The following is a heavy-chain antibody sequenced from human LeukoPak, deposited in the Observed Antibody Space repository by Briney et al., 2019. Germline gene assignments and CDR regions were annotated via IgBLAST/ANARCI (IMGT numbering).Heavy chain of an antibody. CDR1: GYTFTGYY. CDR3: ARDGLGGITMIVS. D-gene: IGHD3-22*01. J-gene: IGHJ4*02. V-gene: IGHV1-2*06. Sequence: ASVKVSCKASGYTFTGYYMHWVRQAPGQGLEWMGRINPNSGGTNYAQKFQGRVTMTRDTSISTAYMELSRLGSDDTAVYYCARDGLGGITMIVSWGQGTLVTVSS. CDR2: INPNSGGT.